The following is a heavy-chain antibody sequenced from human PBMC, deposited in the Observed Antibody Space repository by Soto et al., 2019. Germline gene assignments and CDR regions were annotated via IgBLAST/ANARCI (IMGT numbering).Heavy chain of an antibody. CDR3: ARGPPSVTYYGMAV. Sequence: SGPTLVNPAYSLRLTCTFCVFSLSTTAMRVSCIRQPPGKSLDWLARSDWDNDKFYSTSLKTRLTVSTDTSKNQVVLTMTNMDPVDTATYYCARGPPSVTYYGMAVWGQGTTVT. J-gene: IGHJ6*02. CDR2: SDWDNDK. CDR1: VFSLSTTAMR. V-gene: IGHV2-70*04.